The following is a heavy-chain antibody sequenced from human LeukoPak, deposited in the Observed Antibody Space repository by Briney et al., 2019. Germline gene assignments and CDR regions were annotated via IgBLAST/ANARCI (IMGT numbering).Heavy chain of an antibody. V-gene: IGHV3-9*01. CDR1: GFTFDDYA. CDR2: ISWNSGSI. J-gene: IGHJ6*03. D-gene: IGHD1-1*01. CDR3: AGVRPTGTFYYYMDV. Sequence: PGGSLRLSCAASGFTFDDYAMHWVRQAPGKGLEWVSGISWNSGSIGYADSVKGRFTISRDNAKNSLYLQMNSLRAEDTAVYYCAGVRPTGTFYYYMDVWGKGTTVTISS.